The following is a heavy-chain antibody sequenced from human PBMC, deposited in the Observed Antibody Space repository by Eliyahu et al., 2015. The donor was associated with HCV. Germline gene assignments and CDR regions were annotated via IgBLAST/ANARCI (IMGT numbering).Heavy chain of an antibody. D-gene: IGHD2-2*01. J-gene: IGHJ6*02. CDR3: ARGPKYSTRLYYYYYGMDV. Sequence: QVQLVQSGAEVKKPGASVKVSCKASGYTFTSYDINWVRQATGQGLEWMGWMNPNSGNTGYAQKFQGRVTMTRNTSISTAYMELSSLRSEDTAVYYCARGPKYSTRLYYYYYGMDVWGQGTTVTVSS. V-gene: IGHV1-8*01. CDR2: MNPNSGNT. CDR1: GYTFTSYD.